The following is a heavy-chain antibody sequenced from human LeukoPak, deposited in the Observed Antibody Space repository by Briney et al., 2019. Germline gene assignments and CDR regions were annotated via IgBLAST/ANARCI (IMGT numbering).Heavy chain of an antibody. V-gene: IGHV3-53*01. CDR2: IYSGGST. Sequence: HPGGSLRLSCAASGFTVSSNYMSWVRQAPGKGLEWVSVIYSGGSTYYADSVKGRSTISRDNSKNTLYLQMNSLRAEDTAVYYCARGSRSSGWFDYWGQGTLVTVSS. D-gene: IGHD6-19*01. J-gene: IGHJ4*02. CDR1: GFTVSSNY. CDR3: ARGSRSSGWFDY.